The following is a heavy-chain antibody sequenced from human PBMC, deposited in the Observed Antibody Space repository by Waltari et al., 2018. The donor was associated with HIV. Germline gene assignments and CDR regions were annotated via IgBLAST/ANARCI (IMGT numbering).Heavy chain of an antibody. CDR2: IDQSGAT. V-gene: IGHV4-34*01. CDR3: ARGPSLRVFRGSRYFNSGLDV. Sequence: QVQLQQWGAGLVKTSETLSLTCLVSGGSFSGFFWTWVRHSPGKGLEWIGEIDQSGATRFNPSLKRRIVISMDTSRSHFALKLSPVSPADTAVYYCARGPSLRVFRGSRYFNSGLDVWGQGTTVTV. D-gene: IGHD3-3*01. J-gene: IGHJ6*02. CDR1: GGSFSGFF.